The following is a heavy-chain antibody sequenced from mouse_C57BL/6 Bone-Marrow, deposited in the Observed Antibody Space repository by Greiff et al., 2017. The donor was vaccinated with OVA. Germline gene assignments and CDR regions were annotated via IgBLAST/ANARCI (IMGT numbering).Heavy chain of an antibody. J-gene: IGHJ1*03. CDR2: ISNLAYSI. CDR3: ARLGQGYFDV. V-gene: IGHV5-15*01. Sequence: EVQGVESGGGLVQPGGSLKLSCAASGFTFSDYGMAWVRQAPRKGPEWVAFISNLAYSIYYADTVTGRFTISRENAKNTLYLEMSSLRSEDTAMYYCARLGQGYFDVWGTGTTVTVSS. D-gene: IGHD3-3*01. CDR1: GFTFSDYG.